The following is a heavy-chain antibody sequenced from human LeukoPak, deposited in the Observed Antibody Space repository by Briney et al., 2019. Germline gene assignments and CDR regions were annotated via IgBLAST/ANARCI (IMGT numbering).Heavy chain of an antibody. CDR1: GFTFSSYV. J-gene: IGHJ5*02. CDR3: AKWPYCSTSHWFDP. D-gene: IGHD2-2*01. CDR2: ISGSGGTT. Sequence: QPGGSLRLSCAASGFTFSSYVMIWVRQAPEKGLEWVSAISGSGGTTWYADSVKGRFTISRDNSKNTLYLQMNSLRADDTAVYYCAKWPYCSTSHWFDPWGQGTLVTVSS. V-gene: IGHV3-23*01.